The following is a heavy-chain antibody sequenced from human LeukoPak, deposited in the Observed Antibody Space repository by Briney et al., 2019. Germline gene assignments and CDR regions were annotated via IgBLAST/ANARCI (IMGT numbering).Heavy chain of an antibody. CDR1: GFAFSSSG. CDR2: IRHDETK. D-gene: IGHD4-17*01. Sequence: GGSLRLSCAASGFAFSSSGMHWVRQAPGKGLEWVAFIRHDETKNYADSVKGRFTISRDNSKNTLSLQMNSLRADDSAVYFCAKFSYGDYVAWGQGTLVTVSS. J-gene: IGHJ5*02. CDR3: AKFSYGDYVA. V-gene: IGHV3-30*02.